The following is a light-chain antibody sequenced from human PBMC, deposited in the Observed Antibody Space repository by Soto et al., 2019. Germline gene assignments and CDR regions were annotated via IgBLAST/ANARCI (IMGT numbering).Light chain of an antibody. Sequence: MYKSPSALSATEEDRVTITCRASQTINIWLAWYQQKPGKAPKLLIYKASSLESGVPSRFSGSGSGTEFTLTISSFQPEDCATYFCQHYAIHPRPSGQGT. V-gene: IGKV1-5*03. CDR1: QTINIW. CDR3: QHYAIHPRP. J-gene: IGKJ1*01. CDR2: KAS.